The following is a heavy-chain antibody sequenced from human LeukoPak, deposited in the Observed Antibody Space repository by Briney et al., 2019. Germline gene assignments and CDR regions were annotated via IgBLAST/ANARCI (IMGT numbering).Heavy chain of an antibody. CDR3: ARSHYGSGSYYSVGDY. CDR2: IYYSGST. Sequence: PSETLSLTCTVSGGSISSYYWGWIRQPPGKGLEWIGYIYYSGSTNYNPSLKSRVTISVDTSKNQFSLKLSSVTAADTAVYYCARSHYGSGSYYSVGDYWGQGTLVTVSS. V-gene: IGHV4-59*08. CDR1: GGSISSYY. J-gene: IGHJ4*02. D-gene: IGHD3-10*01.